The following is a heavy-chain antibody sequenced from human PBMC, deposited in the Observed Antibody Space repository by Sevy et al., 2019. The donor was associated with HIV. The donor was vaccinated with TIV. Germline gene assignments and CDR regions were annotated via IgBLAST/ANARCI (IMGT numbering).Heavy chain of an antibody. V-gene: IGHV3-23*01. D-gene: IGHD3-22*01. J-gene: IGHJ4*02. CDR2: ISGSGGST. Sequence: VGSLRLSCAASGFTFSSYAMSWVRQAPWKGLEWVSAISGSGGSTYYADSVKGRFTISRDNSKNTLYLQMNSLRAEDTAVYYCAKDLSYYYDSSGYYWTGGGQGTLVTVSS. CDR1: GFTFSSYA. CDR3: AKDLSYYYDSSGYYWTG.